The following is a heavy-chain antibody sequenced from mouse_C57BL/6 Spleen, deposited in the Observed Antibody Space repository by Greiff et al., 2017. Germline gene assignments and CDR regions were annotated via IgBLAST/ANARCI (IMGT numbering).Heavy chain of an antibody. V-gene: IGHV5-6*02. D-gene: IGHD2-4*01. CDR3: ASRGTMITTDWYFDV. CDR1: GFTFSSYG. Sequence: DVKLVESGGDLVKPGGSLKLSCAASGFTFSSYGMSWVRPTPDKRLEWVATISSGGSYTYYPDRVKGRFTISRDNAKNTLYLQRSRLKSEDTAMYYWASRGTMITTDWYFDVWGTGTTVTVSS. CDR2: ISSGGSYT. J-gene: IGHJ1*03.